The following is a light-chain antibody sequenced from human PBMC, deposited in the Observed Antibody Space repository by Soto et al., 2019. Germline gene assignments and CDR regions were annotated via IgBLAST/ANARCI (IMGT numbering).Light chain of an antibody. J-gene: IGKJ1*01. CDR3: QQSGDTPPWT. CDR2: AAS. Sequence: DIRMTQSPSSLSASVGDRVIITCRASQSIRKYLNWYQHKPGKVPTLLIYAASSLQSGVPSSFSGSGSGTELTLTITSLQPEDFATYYCQQSGDTPPWTFGQGTKVDI. V-gene: IGKV1-39*01. CDR1: QSIRKY.